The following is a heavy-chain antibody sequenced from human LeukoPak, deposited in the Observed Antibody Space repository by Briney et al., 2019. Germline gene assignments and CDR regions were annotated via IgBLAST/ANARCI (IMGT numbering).Heavy chain of an antibody. CDR2: IYYSGST. Sequence: PSETLSLTCTVSGGSISSYYWSWIRQPPGKGLEWIGYIYYSGSTNYNPSLKSRVTISVDTSKNQFSLKLSSVTAADTAVYYCARDRAVYGGNSDWYFDLWGRGTQVTVSS. D-gene: IGHD4-23*01. J-gene: IGHJ2*01. CDR3: ARDRAVYGGNSDWYFDL. V-gene: IGHV4-59*01. CDR1: GGSISSYY.